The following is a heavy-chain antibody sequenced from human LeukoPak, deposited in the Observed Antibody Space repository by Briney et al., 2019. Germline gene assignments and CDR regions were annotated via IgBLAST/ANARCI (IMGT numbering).Heavy chain of an antibody. D-gene: IGHD1-26*01. Sequence: GGSLRLSCAASGFTFSNYAMTWVRQAPGKGLECVAVIDSSGGGIYYADSVKGRFTISRDNSKNTLYLQMNSLRAEDTAVFYCGKYSAAGSRYFDYWGQGTLVTVSS. V-gene: IGHV3-23*01. J-gene: IGHJ4*02. CDR3: GKYSAAGSRYFDY. CDR2: IDSSGGGI. CDR1: GFTFSNYA.